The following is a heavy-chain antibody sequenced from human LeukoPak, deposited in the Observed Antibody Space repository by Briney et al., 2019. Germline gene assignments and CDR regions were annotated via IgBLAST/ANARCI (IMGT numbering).Heavy chain of an antibody. CDR3: ARDHSSSWYRGDSFDY. CDR1: EFTFISYS. J-gene: IGHJ4*02. V-gene: IGHV3-21*01. CDR2: ISSSSSYI. D-gene: IGHD6-13*01. Sequence: GGSLRLSCAASEFTFISYSMSWVRQAPGKGLEWVSSISSSSSYIYYADSVKGRFTISRDNAKNSLYLQMNSLRAEDTAVYYCARDHSSSWYRGDSFDYWGQGTLVTVSS.